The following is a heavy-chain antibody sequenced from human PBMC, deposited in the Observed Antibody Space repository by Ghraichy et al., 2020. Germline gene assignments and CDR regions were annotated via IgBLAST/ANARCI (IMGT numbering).Heavy chain of an antibody. CDR3: AKDQRASSVTQGPGHLYFMDV. J-gene: IGHJ6*04. CDR1: GFTFKNYV. V-gene: IGHV3-23*01. Sequence: GGSLRLSCAASGFTFKNYVMTWVRQAPGKGLEWVSGLSAGGGSTFYAGSVKGRFTISRDNSRNLVYLQMNSLTAEDTGIYYCAKDQRASSVTQGPGHLYFMDVWGKGATVIVSS. CDR2: LSAGGGST. D-gene: IGHD2-21*02.